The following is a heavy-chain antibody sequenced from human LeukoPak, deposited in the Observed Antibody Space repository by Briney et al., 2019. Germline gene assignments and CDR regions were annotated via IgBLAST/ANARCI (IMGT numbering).Heavy chain of an antibody. Sequence: QAGGSLRLSCAASGFTFSTSWMQWVRQAPGKGLVWVSRLNTDDTITGYADPVRGRFTISRDNAKNTLYLQMHSLRAEDTAVYYCARNIPSGGDYWGQGTLVTVSS. J-gene: IGHJ4*02. CDR2: LNTDDTIT. CDR3: ARNIPSGGDY. CDR1: GFTFSTSW. V-gene: IGHV3-74*01. D-gene: IGHD2-2*02.